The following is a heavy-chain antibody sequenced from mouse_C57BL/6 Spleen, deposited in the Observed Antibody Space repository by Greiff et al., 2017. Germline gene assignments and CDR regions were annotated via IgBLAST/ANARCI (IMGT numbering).Heavy chain of an antibody. V-gene: IGHV1-82*01. J-gene: IGHJ4*01. Sequence: VQLQESGPELVKPGASVKISCKASGYAFSSSWMNWVKQRPGKGLEWIGRIYPGDGDTNYNGKFKGQATLTADKSSSTAYMQLSSLTSEDSAVYFCASLGPGAMDYWGQGTSVTVSS. CDR2: IYPGDGDT. CDR3: ASLGPGAMDY. CDR1: GYAFSSSW.